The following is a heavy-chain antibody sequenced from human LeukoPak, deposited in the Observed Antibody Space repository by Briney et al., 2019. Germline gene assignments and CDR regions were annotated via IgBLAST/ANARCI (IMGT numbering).Heavy chain of an antibody. V-gene: IGHV3-7*03. D-gene: IGHD2-2*01. CDR2: IKQDGSEK. CDR3: AKDRHAPGRYCSSTSCFPFDS. Sequence: TGGSLRLSCAASGFTFSSYAMSWVRQAPGKGLEWVANIKQDGSEKYYVDSVKGRFTISRDNTKNTLYLQMNSLRAEDTAVYYCAKDRHAPGRYCSSTSCFPFDSWGQGTLVTVSS. J-gene: IGHJ5*01. CDR1: GFTFSSYA.